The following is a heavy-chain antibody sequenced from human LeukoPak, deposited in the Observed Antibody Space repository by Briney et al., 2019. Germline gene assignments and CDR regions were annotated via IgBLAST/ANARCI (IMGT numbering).Heavy chain of an antibody. CDR1: GGSISSYY. V-gene: IGHV4-59*12. CDR2: IYYSGST. J-gene: IGHJ4*02. Sequence: PSETLSLTCTVSGGSISSYYWSWIRQPPGKGLEWIGYIYYSGSTNYNPSLKSRVTISVDTSKNQFSLKLSSVTAADTAVYYCASLDFWSGHYYFDYWGQGTLVTVSS. D-gene: IGHD3-3*01. CDR3: ASLDFWSGHYYFDY.